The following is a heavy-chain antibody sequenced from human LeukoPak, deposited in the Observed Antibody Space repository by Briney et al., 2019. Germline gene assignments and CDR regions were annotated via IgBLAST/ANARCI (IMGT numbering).Heavy chain of an antibody. CDR1: GYTFTSYD. J-gene: IGHJ4*02. D-gene: IGHD6-19*01. CDR2: MNPNSGNT. CDR3: VLISGWHYYFDY. Sequence: ASVKVSCKASGYTFTSYDINWVRQATGQGLEWMGWMNPNSGNTGYAQKLQGRVTMTRNTSISAAYMELSSLRSEDTAVYYCVLISGWHYYFDYWGQGTLVTVSS. V-gene: IGHV1-8*01.